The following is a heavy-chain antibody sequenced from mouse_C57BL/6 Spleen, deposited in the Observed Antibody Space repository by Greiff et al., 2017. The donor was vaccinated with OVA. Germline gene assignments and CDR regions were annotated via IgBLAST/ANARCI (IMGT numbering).Heavy chain of an antibody. Sequence: VQLQESGPGLVQPSQSLSITCTVSGFSLTSYGVHWVRQSPGKGLEWLGVIWRGGSTDYNAAFMSRLSITKDNSKSQVFFKMNSLQADDTAIYYCAKNFEGYYYAMDYWGQGTSVTVSS. J-gene: IGHJ4*01. D-gene: IGHD2-3*01. CDR1: GFSLTSYG. V-gene: IGHV2-5*01. CDR2: IWRGGST. CDR3: AKNFEGYYYAMDY.